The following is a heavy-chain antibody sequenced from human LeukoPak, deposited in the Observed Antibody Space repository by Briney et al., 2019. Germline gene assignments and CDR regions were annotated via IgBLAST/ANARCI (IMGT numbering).Heavy chain of an antibody. CDR2: IYYSGST. V-gene: IGHV4-59*12. CDR3: ARDRTDHFDY. D-gene: IGHD4-17*01. Sequence: SETLSLTCSVSGGSISSYYWSWIRQPPGKGLEWIGYIYYSGSTYYNPSLKSRVTISVDTSKNQFSLKLSSVTAADTAVYYCARDRTDHFDYWGQGTLVTVSS. J-gene: IGHJ4*02. CDR1: GGSISSYY.